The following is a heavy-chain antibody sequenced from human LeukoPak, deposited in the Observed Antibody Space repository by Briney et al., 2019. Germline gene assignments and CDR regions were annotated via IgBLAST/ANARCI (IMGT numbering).Heavy chain of an antibody. CDR1: GGSISSYY. V-gene: IGHV4-59*12. J-gene: IGHJ4*02. D-gene: IGHD6-13*01. CDR2: IYYSGST. CDR3: VRDSDSSSWYYFDY. Sequence: SETLSLTCTVSGGSISSYYWSWIRQPPGKGLEWIGYIYYSGSTNYNPSLKSRVTISVDTSKNQFSLKLSSVTAADTAVYYCVRDSDSSSWYYFDYWGQGTLVTVSS.